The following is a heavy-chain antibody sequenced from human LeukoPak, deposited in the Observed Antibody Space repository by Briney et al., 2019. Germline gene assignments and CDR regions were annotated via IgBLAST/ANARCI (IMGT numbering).Heavy chain of an antibody. J-gene: IGHJ5*02. CDR1: GYTFTSYD. CDR2: INTNTGNP. V-gene: IGHV7-4-1*02. D-gene: IGHD3-10*01. CDR3: ARGVSGSGRKFDP. Sequence: ASVKVSCKASGYTFTSYDINWVRQATGQGLEWMGWINTNTGNPTYAQGFTGRFVFSLDTSVSTAYLQISSLKAEGTAVYYCARGVSGSGRKFDPWGQGTLVTVSS.